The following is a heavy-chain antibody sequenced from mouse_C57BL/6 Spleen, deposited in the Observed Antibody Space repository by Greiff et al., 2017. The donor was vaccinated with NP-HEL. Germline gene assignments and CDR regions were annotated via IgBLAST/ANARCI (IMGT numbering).Heavy chain of an antibody. Sequence: QVQLQQPGAELVMPGASVKLSCKASGYTFTSYWMHWVKQRPGQGLEWIGEIDPSDSYTNYNQKFKGKSTLTVDKSSSTAYMQLSSLTSEDSAVYYCARSLRIYFYGTFDYWGQGTTLTVSS. V-gene: IGHV1-69*01. D-gene: IGHD1-1*01. J-gene: IGHJ2*01. CDR2: IDPSDSYT. CDR3: ARSLRIYFYGTFDY. CDR1: GYTFTSYW.